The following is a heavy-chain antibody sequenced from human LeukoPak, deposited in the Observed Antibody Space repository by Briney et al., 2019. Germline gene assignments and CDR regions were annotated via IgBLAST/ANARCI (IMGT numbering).Heavy chain of an antibody. D-gene: IGHD2-21*02. CDR1: GGTFSSYA. Sequence: SVKVSCKASGGTFSSYAISRVRQAPGQGLEWMGRIIPIFGTANYAQKFQGRVTITTDESTSTAYMELSSLRSEDTAVYYCARESVPPYCGGDCCLDYWGQGTLVTVSS. V-gene: IGHV1-69*05. CDR3: ARESVPPYCGGDCCLDY. CDR2: IIPIFGTA. J-gene: IGHJ4*02.